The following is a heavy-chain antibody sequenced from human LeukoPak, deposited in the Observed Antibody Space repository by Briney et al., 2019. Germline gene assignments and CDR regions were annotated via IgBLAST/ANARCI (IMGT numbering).Heavy chain of an antibody. D-gene: IGHD3-3*01. J-gene: IGHJ4*02. V-gene: IGHV3-23*01. CDR3: AKDRVANDFWSGYNS. CDR2: ISGSGGST. Sequence: GGSLRLSCAASGFTFSSNAMSWVRQAPGKGLEWVSAISGSGGSTYYADSVKGRFTISRDNSKNTLYLQMNSLRAEDTAVYYCAKDRVANDFWSGYNSWGQGTLVTVSS. CDR1: GFTFSSNA.